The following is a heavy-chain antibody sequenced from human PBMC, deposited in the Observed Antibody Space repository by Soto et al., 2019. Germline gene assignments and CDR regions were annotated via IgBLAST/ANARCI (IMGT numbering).Heavy chain of an antibody. CDR2: ISSSGSTI. J-gene: IGHJ3*02. CDR3: ERDLGYCSGGSCYDAFDI. D-gene: IGHD2-15*01. CDR1: GFTFSDYY. V-gene: IGHV3-11*01. Sequence: GGSLRLSCAASGFTFSDYYMSWIRQAPGKGLEWVSYISSSGSTIYYAYSVKGRFTISRDNAKNSLYLQMNSLSAEDTAVYYCERDLGYCSGGSCYDAFDIWGQGTMVTVSS.